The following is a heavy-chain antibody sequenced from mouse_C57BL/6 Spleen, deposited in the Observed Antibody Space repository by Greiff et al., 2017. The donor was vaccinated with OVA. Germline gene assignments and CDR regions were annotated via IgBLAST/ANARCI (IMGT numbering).Heavy chain of an antibody. CDR2: IDPSDSET. V-gene: IGHV1-52*01. CDR3: ARWADWDDFDY. Sequence: QVQLKQPGAELVRPGSSVKLSCKASGYTFTSYWMHWVKQRPIQGLEWIGNIDPSDSETHYNQKFKDKATLTVDKSSSTAYMQLSSLTSEDSAVYYCARWADWDDFDYWGQGTTLTVSS. D-gene: IGHD4-1*01. J-gene: IGHJ2*01. CDR1: GYTFTSYW.